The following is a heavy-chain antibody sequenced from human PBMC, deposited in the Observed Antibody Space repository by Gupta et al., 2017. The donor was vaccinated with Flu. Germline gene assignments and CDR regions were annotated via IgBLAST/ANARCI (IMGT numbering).Heavy chain of an antibody. CDR3: IRDWNTAMFD. Sequence: EVQLVESGGGLVQPGGSLRLSCAASGFTFSDPYMDWVRQTPGKGLEWVARNKNKASGYTTQYAASVKGRFIISRDDSKNSLSLQMNSLNTEDTAIYYCIRDWNTAMFDWGQGALVTVSS. CDR2: NKNKASGYTT. D-gene: IGHD5-18*01. V-gene: IGHV3-72*01. J-gene: IGHJ4*02. CDR1: GFTFSDPY.